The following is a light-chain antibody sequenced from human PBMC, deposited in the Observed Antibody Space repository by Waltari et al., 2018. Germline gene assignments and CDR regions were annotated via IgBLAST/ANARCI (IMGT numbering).Light chain of an antibody. Sequence: ETVLTQSPATLSLSPGERAILSCRASQSISSDFAWYQQKPGQAPRLLIYGATKRATGIPDRFSGSGSGTDFTLTITNLQPEDVAVYYCQQYYVFPRTFGPGTKVTIK. J-gene: IGKJ1*01. V-gene: IGKV3-11*01. CDR2: GAT. CDR3: QQYYVFPRT. CDR1: QSISSD.